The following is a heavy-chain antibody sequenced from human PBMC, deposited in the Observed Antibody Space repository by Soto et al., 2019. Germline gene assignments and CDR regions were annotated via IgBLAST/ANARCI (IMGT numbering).Heavy chain of an antibody. CDR3: ARDPPGELVHYYYYMDV. CDR1: GFTFSSYW. CDR2: IKQDGSEK. D-gene: IGHD6-6*01. Sequence: GGSLRLSCAASGFTFSSYWMSWVRQATGKGLEWVANIKQDGSEKYYVDSVKGRFTISRDNAKNSLYLQMNSLRAEDTAVYYCARDPPGELVHYYYYMDVWGKGTTVTVSS. J-gene: IGHJ6*03. V-gene: IGHV3-7*03.